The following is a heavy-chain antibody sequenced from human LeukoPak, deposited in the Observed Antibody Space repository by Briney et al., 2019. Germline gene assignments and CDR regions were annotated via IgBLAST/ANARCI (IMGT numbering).Heavy chain of an antibody. CDR2: ISGSSSYI. V-gene: IGHV3-21*04. J-gene: IGHJ2*01. CDR1: GFTFSSYS. D-gene: IGHD3-16*02. CDR3: AREEHYRRYFAL. Sequence: GGSLRLSCAASGFTFSSYSMNWVRQAPGKGLEWVSSISGSSSYIYYADSVKGRFTISRDNSKNTLYLQMNTLRAEDTAVYFCAREEHYRRYFALWGRGTLVTVSS.